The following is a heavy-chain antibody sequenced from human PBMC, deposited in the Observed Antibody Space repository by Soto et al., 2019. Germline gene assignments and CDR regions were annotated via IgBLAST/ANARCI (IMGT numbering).Heavy chain of an antibody. V-gene: IGHV3-66*01. J-gene: IGHJ4*02. CDR1: GFTVSSNY. CDR3: ARDSDFGDYIDY. Sequence: DVQLVESGGGLVQPGGSLRLSCAASGFTVSSNYMSWVRQAPGKGLEWVSVIYSGGRTYYAASVKGRFTISRDNFKNTLYLQMNSLRAEDTAGYYCARDSDFGDYIDYWGQGTQVTVSS. CDR2: IYSGGRT. D-gene: IGHD4-17*01.